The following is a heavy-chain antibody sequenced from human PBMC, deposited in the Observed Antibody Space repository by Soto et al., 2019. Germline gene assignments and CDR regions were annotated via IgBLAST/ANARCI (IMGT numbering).Heavy chain of an antibody. D-gene: IGHD3-3*01. CDR3: AGASDFWSGYYKYFQH. V-gene: IGHV4-4*02. Sequence: SETLSLTCAVSSGSISSSNWWSWVRQPPGKGLEWIGEIYHSGSTNYNPSLKSRVTISVDKSKNQFSLKLSSVTAADTAVYYCAGASDFWSGYYKYFQHWGQGTLVTVSS. CDR2: IYHSGST. J-gene: IGHJ1*01. CDR1: SGSISSSNW.